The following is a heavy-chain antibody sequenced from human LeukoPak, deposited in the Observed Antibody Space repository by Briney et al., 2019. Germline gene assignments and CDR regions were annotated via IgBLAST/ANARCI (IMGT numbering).Heavy chain of an antibody. CDR3: AAPPYDFWSGYHWVY. J-gene: IGHJ4*02. Sequence: GGSLRLSCAASGFTFSDYYMSWIRQAPGKGLEWVSYISSSGSTIYYADSVKGRFTISRDNAKNSLYLQMNSLRAEDTAVYYCAAPPYDFWSGYHWVYWGQGTLVTVSS. CDR1: GFTFSDYY. V-gene: IGHV3-11*04. CDR2: ISSSGSTI. D-gene: IGHD3-3*01.